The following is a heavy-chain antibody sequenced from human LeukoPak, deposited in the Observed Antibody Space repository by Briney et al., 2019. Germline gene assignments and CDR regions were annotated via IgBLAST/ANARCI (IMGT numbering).Heavy chain of an antibody. D-gene: IGHD6-13*01. J-gene: IGHJ5*02. V-gene: IGHV4-59*08. CDR1: GGSISSYY. CDR3: ARGYSSSWYWFDP. CDR2: IYYSGIT. Sequence: SETLSLTCTVTGGSISSYYWSWIRQPPGKGLEWIGYIYYSGITNYNPSLKSRVTISVDTSKNQFSLKLSSVTAADTAVYHCARGYSSSWYWFDPWGQGTLVTVSS.